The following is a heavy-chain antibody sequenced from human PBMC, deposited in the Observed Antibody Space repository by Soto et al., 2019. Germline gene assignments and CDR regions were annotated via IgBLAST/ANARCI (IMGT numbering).Heavy chain of an antibody. CDR2: ISAYNGNT. CDR1: GYTFTSYG. Sequence: QVQLVQSGAEVKKPGASVKVSCKASGYTFTSYGISWVRQAPGQGLEWMGWISAYNGNTNYAQKPQGSVTMTTDTSTSTAYMELRSLRSDDTAVYYCARVYCSGGSCYGGYFDYWGQGTLVTVSS. CDR3: ARVYCSGGSCYGGYFDY. D-gene: IGHD2-15*01. V-gene: IGHV1-18*01. J-gene: IGHJ4*02.